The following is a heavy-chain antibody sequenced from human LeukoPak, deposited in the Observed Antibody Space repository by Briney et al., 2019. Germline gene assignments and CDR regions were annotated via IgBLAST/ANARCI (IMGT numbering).Heavy chain of an antibody. Sequence: PGGSLRLSCAASGFTLRSYWMTWVRQAPGKGLEWVASINQDGSEKNYVDSVKGRFTISRDNAENSLYLQMNGLRDEDTAVYYCARTRLSCDCWGQGTLVTVSS. J-gene: IGHJ4*02. CDR2: INQDGSEK. CDR3: ARTRLSCDC. V-gene: IGHV3-7*01. CDR1: GFTLRSYW.